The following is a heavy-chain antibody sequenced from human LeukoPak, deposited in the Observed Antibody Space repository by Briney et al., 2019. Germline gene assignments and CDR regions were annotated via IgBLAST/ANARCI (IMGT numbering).Heavy chain of an antibody. D-gene: IGHD6-13*01. CDR3: ARGGPGQQLVLVY. V-gene: IGHV4-34*01. CDR2: VNHSGST. J-gene: IGHJ4*02. Sequence: SETLSLTCAVYGESFSGYYWSWIRQPPGKGLEWIGEVNHSGSTNYNPSLKSRVTIPVDTSKNQFSLKLSSVTAADTAVYYCARGGPGQQLVLVYWGQGTLVTVSS. CDR1: GESFSGYY.